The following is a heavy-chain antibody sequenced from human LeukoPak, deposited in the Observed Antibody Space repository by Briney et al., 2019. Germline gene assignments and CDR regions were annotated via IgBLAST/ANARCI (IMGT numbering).Heavy chain of an antibody. Sequence: ASVKVSCKASGYTFTSYGISWVRQAPGQGLEWMGWNSAYNGNTNYAQKLQGRVTMTTDTSTSTAYMELRSLRSDDTAVYYCARDQGYYGSGSYYHSYYYYYMDVWGKGTTVTVSS. V-gene: IGHV1-18*01. D-gene: IGHD3-10*01. CDR2: NSAYNGNT. CDR1: GYTFTSYG. J-gene: IGHJ6*03. CDR3: ARDQGYYGSGSYYHSYYYYYMDV.